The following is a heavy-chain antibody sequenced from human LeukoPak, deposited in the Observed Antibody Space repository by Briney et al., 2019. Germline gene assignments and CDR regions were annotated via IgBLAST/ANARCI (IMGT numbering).Heavy chain of an antibody. CDR3: ALVRGVAPPDAFDI. Sequence: GGSLRLSCAASGFTFSDHYMDWVRQTPGKGLEWVGRTRNKANSYTTEYAASVKGRFTISRDDSKNSLYLQMNSLKTEDTAVHYCALVRGVAPPDAFDIWGQGTMVTVSS. CDR2: TRNKANSYTT. V-gene: IGHV3-72*01. D-gene: IGHD3-10*01. J-gene: IGHJ3*02. CDR1: GFTFSDHY.